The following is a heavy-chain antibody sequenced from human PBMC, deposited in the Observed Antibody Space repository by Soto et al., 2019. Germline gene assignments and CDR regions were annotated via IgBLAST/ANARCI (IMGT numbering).Heavy chain of an antibody. CDR1: GDTFSFYS. D-gene: IGHD3-10*01. V-gene: IGHV1-69*02. CDR3: ASSYGSGYRAFDY. CDR2: INPILRMS. J-gene: IGHJ4*02. Sequence: QVQLGQYGAEVKKPGSSVKVSCNASGDTFSFYSINWVRQAPGLGLEWMGRINPILRMSNYARRFQGRVTMTADKSTSTAYMERSSLRSEDTAMYYCASSYGSGYRAFDYWGQGALVTVSS.